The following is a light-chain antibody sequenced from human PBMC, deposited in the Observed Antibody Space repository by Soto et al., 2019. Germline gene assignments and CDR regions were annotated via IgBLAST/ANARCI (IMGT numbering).Light chain of an antibody. CDR2: GNT. J-gene: IGLJ2*01. Sequence: QSVLTQPPSVSGAPGQRVTISCTGTSSNIGAGYDVHWYQHLPGTAPKLLISGNTNRPSGVPDRFSGSKSGTSASLAITGLQPEDEADYYCQSFDTSLSGSVFGGGTKLTVL. V-gene: IGLV1-40*01. CDR3: QSFDTSLSGSV. CDR1: SSNIGAGYD.